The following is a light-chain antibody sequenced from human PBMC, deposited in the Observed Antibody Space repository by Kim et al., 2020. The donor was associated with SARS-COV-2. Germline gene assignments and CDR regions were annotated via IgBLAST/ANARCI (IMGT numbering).Light chain of an antibody. CDR1: QSVDST. Sequence: SPGERATLSCRASQSVDSTLAWYQQKPGQAPRLLIYGASTRATGVPARFSGSGSGTEFTLTISSLQSEDFAVYYCQQYNNWPRGTFGQGTKVDIK. V-gene: IGKV3-15*01. CDR3: QQYNNWPRGT. J-gene: IGKJ1*01. CDR2: GAS.